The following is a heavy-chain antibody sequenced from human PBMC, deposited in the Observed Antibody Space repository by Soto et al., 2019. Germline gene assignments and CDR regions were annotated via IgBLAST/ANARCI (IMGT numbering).Heavy chain of an antibody. CDR1: GGSISSGDYY. Sequence: SETLSLTCTVSGGSISSGDYYWAWIRQPPGKGLEWIWGMDYRGSTYYNPSLRSRVSVSVEMFKNKISLKVRSVTATDTAVYYCARPLYGGNSWFFDYWGRGTLVTVSS. CDR2: MDYRGST. D-gene: IGHD4-17*01. CDR3: ARPLYGGNSWFFDY. J-gene: IGHJ4*02. V-gene: IGHV4-39*01.